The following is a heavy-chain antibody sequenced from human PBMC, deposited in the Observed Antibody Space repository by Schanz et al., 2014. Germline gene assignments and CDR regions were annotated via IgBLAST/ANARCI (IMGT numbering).Heavy chain of an antibody. V-gene: IGHV3-23*01. D-gene: IGHD3-9*01. CDR2: ISGSGAST. J-gene: IGHJ4*02. CDR1: GFTFSSYA. Sequence: EVQLLESGGTVVQPGGSLRLSCAASGFTFSSYAMSWVRQASGKGLEWVSAISGSGASTYYADSVKGRFIISRDNSKNTLYLQVNSLRAEDTAVYYCAKHVRSLTGNDYWGQGTLXTVSS. CDR3: AKHVRSLTGNDY.